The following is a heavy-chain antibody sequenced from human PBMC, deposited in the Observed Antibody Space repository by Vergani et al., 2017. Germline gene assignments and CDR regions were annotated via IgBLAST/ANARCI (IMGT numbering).Heavy chain of an antibody. D-gene: IGHD1-26*01. CDR3: AKDGEPGSFDY. J-gene: IGHJ4*02. Sequence: EVQLLESGGGLVQPGGSLRLSCAASGFTFSSYAMIWVRQSPGKGLEWVSGISGSVGNTYYADSVKGRFTTSRDSFKNTLYLQMNSLRADDTAVYYCAKDGEPGSFDYWGQGTLVTVSS. CDR2: ISGSVGNT. V-gene: IGHV3-23*01. CDR1: GFTFSSYA.